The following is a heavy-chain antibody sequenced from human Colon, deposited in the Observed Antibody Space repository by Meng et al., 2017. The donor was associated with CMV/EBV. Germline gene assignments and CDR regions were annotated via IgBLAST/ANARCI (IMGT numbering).Heavy chain of an antibody. D-gene: IGHD2-2*01. J-gene: IGHJ5*02. Sequence: SCAASGFTVSSIYMSWVRQAPGKGLEWVSVVYSDGTTHYADSVKGRFTISRDNTKNTLYLQMNSLRAEDTAVYYCARDVLGSCKGTSCYRLSPWGQGTLVTVSS. CDR2: VYSDGTT. CDR1: GFTVSSIY. V-gene: IGHV3-66*01. CDR3: ARDVLGSCKGTSCYRLSP.